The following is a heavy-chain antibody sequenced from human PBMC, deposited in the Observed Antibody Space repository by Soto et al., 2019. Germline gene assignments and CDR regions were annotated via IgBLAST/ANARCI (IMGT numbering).Heavy chain of an antibody. CDR3: ARVGYYYDSSGYPKTNWFDP. D-gene: IGHD3-22*01. Sequence: SETLSLTCAVSGGSISSGGYSWSWIRQHPGKGLEWIGYIYYSGSTYYNPSLKSRVTISVDTSKNQFSLKLSSVTAADTAVYYCARVGYYYDSSGYPKTNWFDPWGQGTLVTVSS. CDR2: IYYSGST. V-gene: IGHV4-31*11. J-gene: IGHJ5*02. CDR1: GGSISSGGYS.